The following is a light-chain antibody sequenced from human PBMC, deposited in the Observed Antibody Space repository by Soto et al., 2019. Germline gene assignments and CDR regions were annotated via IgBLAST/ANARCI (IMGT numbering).Light chain of an antibody. V-gene: IGLV1-51*01. CDR2: ATN. CDR3: GTANTSVSVFDG. CDR1: SSNIGKNH. J-gene: IGLJ1*01. Sequence: QSVLTQPPSVSAAPGQNVTISCSGSSSNIGKNHASRYHHLPRTPPKLLLYATNKQPSGIPDRFSGLKSGTLASLCITALQTGDEAVYYCGTANTSVSVFDGCGRGTKGTV.